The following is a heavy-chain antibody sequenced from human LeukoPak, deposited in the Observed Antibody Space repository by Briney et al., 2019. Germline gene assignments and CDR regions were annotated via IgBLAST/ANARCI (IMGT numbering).Heavy chain of an antibody. CDR3: ARDSSHPYYFDY. CDR1: AFTFSSYG. Sequence: PGGSLRLPCAASAFTFSSYGMHWVRQAPGKGLEWVALISYDGSDKDYAKSVKGRFTISRDNAKNSLYLQMNSLRAEDTAVYYCARDSSHPYYFDYWGQGTLVTVSS. J-gene: IGHJ4*02. V-gene: IGHV3-30*03. CDR2: ISYDGSDK.